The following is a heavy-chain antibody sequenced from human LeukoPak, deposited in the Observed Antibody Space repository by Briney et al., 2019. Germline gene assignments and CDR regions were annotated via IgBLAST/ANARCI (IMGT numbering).Heavy chain of an antibody. CDR1: GGSFSGYY. CDR3: AGSSGYSDLDY. J-gene: IGHJ4*02. CDR2: IYSSGST. Sequence: SETLSLTCAVYGGSFSGYYWSWIRQPPGKGLEWIGSIYSSGSTYYNPSLKSRVTLSVDTSKNLFSLRLNSVTAADTAVYYCAGSSGYSDLDYWGQGTLVTVSS. V-gene: IGHV4-34*01. D-gene: IGHD3-22*01.